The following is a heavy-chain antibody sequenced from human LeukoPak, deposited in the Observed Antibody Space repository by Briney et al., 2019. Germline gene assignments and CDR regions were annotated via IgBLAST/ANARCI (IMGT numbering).Heavy chain of an antibody. Sequence: GASVKVSCKASGYTFTGYYMHWVRQAPGQGLEWMGWINPNSGGTNYAQKFQGRVTMTRDTSISTAYMELSRLRSDDTAVYYCASYFPWGSSSWYEGNWFDPWGQGTLVTVSS. CDR3: ASYFPWGSSSWYEGNWFDP. CDR1: GYTFTGYY. CDR2: INPNSGGT. D-gene: IGHD6-13*01. V-gene: IGHV1-2*02. J-gene: IGHJ5*02.